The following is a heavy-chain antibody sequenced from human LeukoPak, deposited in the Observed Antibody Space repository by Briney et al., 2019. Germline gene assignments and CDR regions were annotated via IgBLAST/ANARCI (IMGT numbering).Heavy chain of an antibody. Sequence: GGSLRLSCAAPGFTFSSYAMSWVRQAPGKGLEWVSAISGSGGSTYYADSVKGRFTISRDNSKNTLYLQMNSLRAEDTAVYYCAKDQSAAYYDYVWGSYRQYYFDYWGQGTLVTVSS. CDR3: AKDQSAAYYDYVWGSYRQYYFDY. D-gene: IGHD3-16*02. CDR2: ISGSGGST. CDR1: GFTFSSYA. J-gene: IGHJ4*02. V-gene: IGHV3-23*01.